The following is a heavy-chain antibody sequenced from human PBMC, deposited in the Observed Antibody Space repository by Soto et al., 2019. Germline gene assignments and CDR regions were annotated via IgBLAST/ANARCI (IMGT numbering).Heavy chain of an antibody. CDR1: GFTFSSYA. V-gene: IGHV3-23*01. CDR3: AKTVRISGYYYVADEYFQH. D-gene: IGHD3-22*01. J-gene: IGHJ1*01. CDR2: ISGSGGST. Sequence: EVQLLESGGGLVQPGGSLRLSCAASGFTFSSYAMSWVRQAPGKGLEWVSAISGSGGSTYYADSVKGRFTISRDNSKNTRYMQMNSLRAEDTAVYYCAKTVRISGYYYVADEYFQHCGQGTLVTVSS.